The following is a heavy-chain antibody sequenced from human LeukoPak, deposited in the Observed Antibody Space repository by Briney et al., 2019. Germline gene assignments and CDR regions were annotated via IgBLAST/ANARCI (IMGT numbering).Heavy chain of an antibody. CDR1: GFTFSNAW. J-gene: IGHJ6*02. V-gene: IGHV3-15*01. CDR3: TTDPPRFYGMDV. Sequence: GGSLSLSCAASGFTFSNAWMSWVRQAPGKGLEWVGRIKSKTDGGTTDYAAPVKGRFTISRDDSKNTLYLQMNSLKTEDTAVYYCTTDPPRFYGMDVWGQGTTVTVSS. CDR2: IKSKTDGGTT.